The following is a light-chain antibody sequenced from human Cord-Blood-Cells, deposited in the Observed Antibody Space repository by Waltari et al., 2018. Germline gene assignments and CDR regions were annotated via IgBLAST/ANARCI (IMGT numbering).Light chain of an antibody. CDR3: CSYAGSSTYV. V-gene: IGLV2-23*02. CDR1: SRDVGSYNL. J-gene: IGLJ1*01. Sequence: QSALTQPPSVSGSPGHSITISCTGTSRDVGSYNLVPWYQQHPGKAPKLMIYEVSKRPSGVSNRFSGSKSGNTASLTISGLQAEDEADYYCCSYAGSSTYVFGTGTKVTVL. CDR2: EVS.